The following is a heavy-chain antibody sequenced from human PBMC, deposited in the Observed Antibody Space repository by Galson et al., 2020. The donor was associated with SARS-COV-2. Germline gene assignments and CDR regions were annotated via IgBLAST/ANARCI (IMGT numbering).Heavy chain of an antibody. Sequence: GGSLRLSCAASGFTLSKHWMHWVRQGPGKGLVWVSRINNDGSSRTYADSVKGRFTISRDNAKNTLYLQMNSLRAEDTAVYYCARAVGAYDGIDVWGQGTTVTVSS. J-gene: IGHJ6*02. D-gene: IGHD1-26*01. V-gene: IGHV3-74*01. CDR3: ARAVGAYDGIDV. CDR1: GFTLSKHW. CDR2: INNDGSSR.